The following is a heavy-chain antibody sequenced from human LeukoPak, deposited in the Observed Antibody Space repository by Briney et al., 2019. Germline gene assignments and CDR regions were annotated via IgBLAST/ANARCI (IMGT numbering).Heavy chain of an antibody. Sequence: ASVKVSCKASGYTFTSYDINWVRQAPGQGLEWMGWISAYNGNTNYAQKLQGRVTMTTDTSTSTAYMELRSLRSDDTAVYYCARAGSGWYDPPEGYWGQGTLVTVSS. CDR3: ARAGSGWYDPPEGY. CDR1: GYTFTSYD. V-gene: IGHV1-18*01. D-gene: IGHD6-19*01. J-gene: IGHJ4*02. CDR2: ISAYNGNT.